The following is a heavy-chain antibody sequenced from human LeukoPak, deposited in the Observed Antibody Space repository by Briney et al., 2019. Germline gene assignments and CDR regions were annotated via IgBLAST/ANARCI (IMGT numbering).Heavy chain of an antibody. Sequence: SETLSLTCTVSGGSISNYYWSWIRQPPGKGLEWIGYIYYSGSTYYNPSLKSRVTISVDTSKNQFSLKLSSVTAADTAVYYCAREPQVPPYYYDASVGFDYWGQGTLVTVSS. CDR2: IYYSGST. J-gene: IGHJ4*02. V-gene: IGHV4-30-4*08. CDR3: AREPQVPPYYYDASVGFDY. D-gene: IGHD3-22*01. CDR1: GGSISNYY.